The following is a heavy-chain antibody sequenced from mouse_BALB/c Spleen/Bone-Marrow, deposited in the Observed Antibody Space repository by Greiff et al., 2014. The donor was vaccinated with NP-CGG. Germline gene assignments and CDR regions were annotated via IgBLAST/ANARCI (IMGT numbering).Heavy chain of an antibody. CDR2: IYPGDGDT. J-gene: IGHJ2*01. Sequence: VQLQQPGAELVRPGSSVKISCKASGYAFSSYWMNWVKQRPGQGLEWIGQIYPGDGDTNYNGKFKGKATLTADKSSSTAYMQLGSLTSEDSAVYFCARVRNWADYWGQGTTLTVSS. CDR3: ARVRNWADY. CDR1: GYAFSSYW. D-gene: IGHD4-1*01. V-gene: IGHV1-80*01.